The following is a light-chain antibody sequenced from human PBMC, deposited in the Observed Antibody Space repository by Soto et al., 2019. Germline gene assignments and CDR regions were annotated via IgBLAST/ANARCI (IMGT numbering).Light chain of an antibody. J-gene: IGKJ3*01. CDR3: QQYNNWPPRVT. CDR1: QSVSSN. CDR2: GAS. Sequence: EIVMTQSPATLSVSPGERATLSCRASQSVSSNLAWYQQKPGQAPRLLIYGASTRATGTPARFSGSGSGTECTLPISSLQSEDFAVYYCQQYNNWPPRVTFGPGTKVDIK. V-gene: IGKV3-15*01.